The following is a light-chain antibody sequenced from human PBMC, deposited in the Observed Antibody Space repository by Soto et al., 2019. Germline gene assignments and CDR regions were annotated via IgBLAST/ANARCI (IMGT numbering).Light chain of an antibody. CDR1: SSDVGSYNY. V-gene: IGLV2-8*01. CDR3: SSYAGSNNLV. Sequence: QSALTQPPSASGSPGQSVTISCTGTSSDVGSYNYVSWYQQNPGKAPKLIIYEVSKRPPGVPDRFSGSKSGNTASLSVSGLQAEDEADYYCSSYAGSNNLVFGGGTKLTVL. J-gene: IGLJ2*01. CDR2: EVS.